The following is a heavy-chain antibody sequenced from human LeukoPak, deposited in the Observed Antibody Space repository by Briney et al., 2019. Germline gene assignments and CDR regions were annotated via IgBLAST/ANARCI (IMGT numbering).Heavy chain of an antibody. CDR3: ARFVAAAGTGWDY. Sequence: GGSLRLSCAASGFTFSSYEMNWVRQAPGKGLEWVSYISSSGSTIYYADSVKGRFTISRDNAKNSLYLQMNSLRAEDTAVYYCARFVAAAGTGWDYWGQGTLVTVSS. D-gene: IGHD6-13*01. J-gene: IGHJ4*02. CDR2: ISSSGSTI. CDR1: GFTFSSYE. V-gene: IGHV3-48*03.